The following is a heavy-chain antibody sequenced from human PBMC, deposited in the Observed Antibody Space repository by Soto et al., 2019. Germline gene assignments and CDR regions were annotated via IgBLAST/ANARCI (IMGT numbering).Heavy chain of an antibody. CDR1: GGTFSSYG. CDR3: ARDGTLYDSTAYYYLY. CDR2: IIPLFGTA. D-gene: IGHD3-22*01. J-gene: IGHJ4*02. Sequence: ASVKVSCKASGGTFSSYGINWVRQAPGQGLEWMGGIIPLFGTANYAQKFQGRVTITADDSTSTAYMELSSLRSEDTAVYYCARDGTLYDSTAYYYLYWGQGTLVTVSS. V-gene: IGHV1-69*13.